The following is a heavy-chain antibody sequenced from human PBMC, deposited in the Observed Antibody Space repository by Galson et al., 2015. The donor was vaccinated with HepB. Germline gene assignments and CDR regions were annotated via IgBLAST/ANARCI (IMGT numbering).Heavy chain of an antibody. V-gene: IGHV4-59*08. J-gene: IGHJ4*02. CDR3: ARHQGGSYLFDY. D-gene: IGHD1-26*01. Sequence: ETLSLTCTVSGGSISSYYWSWIRQPPGKGLEWIGYIYYSGSTNYNPSLKSRVTISVDTSKNQFSLKLSSVTAADTAVYYCARHQGGSYLFDYWGQGTLVTVSS. CDR2: IYYSGST. CDR1: GGSISSYY.